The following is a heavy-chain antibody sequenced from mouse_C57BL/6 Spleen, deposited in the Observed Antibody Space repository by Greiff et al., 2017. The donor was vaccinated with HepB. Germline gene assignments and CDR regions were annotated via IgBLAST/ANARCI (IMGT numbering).Heavy chain of an antibody. CDR1: GYTFTGYW. V-gene: IGHV1-9*01. J-gene: IGHJ2*01. CDR3: ANMVTTELYYFDY. D-gene: IGHD2-2*01. Sequence: VQLKESGAELMKPGASVKLSCKATGYTFTGYWLEWVKQRPGHGLEWIGEILPGSGSTNYHEKFKGKATFTADTSSNTAYMQLSSLTTEDSAIYYCANMVTTELYYFDYWGQGTTLTVSS. CDR2: ILPGSGST.